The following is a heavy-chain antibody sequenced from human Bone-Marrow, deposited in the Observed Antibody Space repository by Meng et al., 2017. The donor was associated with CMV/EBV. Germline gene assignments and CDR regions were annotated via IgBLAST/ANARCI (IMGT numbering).Heavy chain of an antibody. D-gene: IGHD3-3*01. CDR2: INPNSGGT. CDR1: GYTFSDYF. Sequence: ASVKVSCKASGYTFSDYFLHWVRQAPGQGLEWMGWINPNSGGTNYAQKFQGRVTMTRDTSISTAYMELSRLRSDDTVVYYCARDRVPPYYDFWSGSGRYYYYGMDVWGQGTTVTVSS. V-gene: IGHV1-2*02. J-gene: IGHJ6*02. CDR3: ARDRVPPYYDFWSGSGRYYYYGMDV.